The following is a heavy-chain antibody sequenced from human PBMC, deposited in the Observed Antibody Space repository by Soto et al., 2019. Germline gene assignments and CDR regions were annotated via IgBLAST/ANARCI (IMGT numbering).Heavy chain of an antibody. V-gene: IGHV4-31*01. CDR1: GGSISSGGYY. CDR2: IYYSGST. Sequence: QVQLQESGPGLVKPSQTLSLTCTVSGGSISSGGYYWSWIRQHPGKGLEWIGYIYYSGSTYYNPSLKSLVTISVDTSKNQCSLKLSSVTAADTAVYYCALSPITIFGVVTENWFDPWGQGTLVTVSS. J-gene: IGHJ5*02. D-gene: IGHD3-3*01. CDR3: ALSPITIFGVVTENWFDP.